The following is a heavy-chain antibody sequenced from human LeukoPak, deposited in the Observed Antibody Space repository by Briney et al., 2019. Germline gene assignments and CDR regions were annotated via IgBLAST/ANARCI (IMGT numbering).Heavy chain of an antibody. V-gene: IGHV4-39*01. CDR2: IYSGST. CDR1: GGSISSGTYY. D-gene: IGHD5-12*01. Sequence: SETLSLTCTVSGGSISSGTYYWGWVRQPPGKGLEWIGSIYSGSTSYNPSLKSRVTISVDTSKNQFSLKLSSVTAADTAVYYCARHTRSGYDYYYYYYMDVWGKGTTVTVSS. CDR3: ARHTRSGYDYYYYYYMDV. J-gene: IGHJ6*03.